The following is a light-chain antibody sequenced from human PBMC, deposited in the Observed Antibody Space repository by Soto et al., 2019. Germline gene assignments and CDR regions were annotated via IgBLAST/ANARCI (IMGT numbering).Light chain of an antibody. V-gene: IGLV1-44*01. CDR3: AAWDDSLDGPV. J-gene: IGLJ1*01. Sequence: QSVLTQPPSASGTPGQGVTISCSGSNSNIGSNTVNWYQQLPGTAPKLLIYTNNERPSGVPDRFSGSKSGTSVSLAISGLQSEDEADYYCAAWDDSLDGPVFGTGTKVTVL. CDR2: TNN. CDR1: NSNIGSNT.